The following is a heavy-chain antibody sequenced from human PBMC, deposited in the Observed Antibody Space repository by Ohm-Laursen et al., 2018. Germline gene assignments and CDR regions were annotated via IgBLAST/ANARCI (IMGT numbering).Heavy chain of an antibody. Sequence: GTLSLTCTVSGDSVSSSSYYWSWIRQPPGKGLEWIGYIYYSGSTNHNPSLKSRATISIDTSKNQFSLKLSSVTTADTAVYYCARDSSGNYYSRWFDSWGQGTLVTVSS. J-gene: IGHJ5*01. CDR1: GDSVSSSSYY. D-gene: IGHD1-26*01. V-gene: IGHV4-61*01. CDR3: ARDSSGNYYSRWFDS. CDR2: IYYSGST.